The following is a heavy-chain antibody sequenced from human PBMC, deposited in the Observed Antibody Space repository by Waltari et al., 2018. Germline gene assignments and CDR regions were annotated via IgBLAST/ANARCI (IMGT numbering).Heavy chain of an antibody. Sequence: QCTLKESGPTLVKPTQTPTLTCTVSGFSLSTSGGAVGWSRQPPGKALELLALIYWHDDKRYSPSLKSRLTFSKDTSKNQVVLTMTNMDPVDTVSYYCAHTHNWNGAFDIWGQGTMVTVSS. J-gene: IGHJ3*02. CDR1: GFSLSTSGGA. D-gene: IGHD1-20*01. V-gene: IGHV2-5*01. CDR3: AHTHNWNGAFDI. CDR2: IYWHDDK.